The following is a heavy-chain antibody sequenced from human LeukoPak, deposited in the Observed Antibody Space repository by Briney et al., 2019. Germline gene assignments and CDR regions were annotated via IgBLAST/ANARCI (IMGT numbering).Heavy chain of an antibody. D-gene: IGHD6-13*01. V-gene: IGHV3-7*01. CDR2: IKKDGSEK. Sequence: GGSLRLSCADSGFTFSSYWMSWVRQAPGKGLEWVSNIKKDGSEKYYVDSVKGRFTISRDNAKNSLYLQMNSLREEDMGFYFCARAVRSPGTPENGFDLWGQGTMVTVSS. J-gene: IGHJ3*01. CDR1: GFTFSSYW. CDR3: ARAVRSPGTPENGFDL.